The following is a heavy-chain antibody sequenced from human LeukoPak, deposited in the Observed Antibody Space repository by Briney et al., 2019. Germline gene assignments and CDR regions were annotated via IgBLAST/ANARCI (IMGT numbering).Heavy chain of an antibody. V-gene: IGHV3-23*01. CDR1: GFTFSSYA. CDR3: AKGYYGSGSYGWFDY. Sequence: GGSLGLSCAASGFTFSSYAMSWVRQAPGKGLEWGSGISGSGGKTYYADSVKGRFTISRDNFKNTLYLQMNSLRAEDTAVYYCAKGYYGSGSYGWFDYWGQGTLVTVSS. J-gene: IGHJ4*02. CDR2: ISGSGGKT. D-gene: IGHD3-10*01.